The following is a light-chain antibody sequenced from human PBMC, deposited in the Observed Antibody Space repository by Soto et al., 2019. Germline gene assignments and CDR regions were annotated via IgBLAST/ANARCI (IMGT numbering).Light chain of an antibody. V-gene: IGKV3D-20*02. CDR3: QQRNNWPPIT. CDR1: QSVSSSY. Sequence: ESVLMQSPGTLSLSPGERSTLSCMAIQSVSSSYLDWYQQKPGHPXRLXXXGPSSRATGIPDSFSDSGARTDFTLTISSIEPDDFSPHYCQQRNNWPPITFGQGTRLE. CDR2: GPS. J-gene: IGKJ5*01.